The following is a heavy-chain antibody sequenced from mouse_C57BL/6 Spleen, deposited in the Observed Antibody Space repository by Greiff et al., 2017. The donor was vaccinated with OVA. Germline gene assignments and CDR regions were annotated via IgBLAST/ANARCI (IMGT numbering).Heavy chain of an antibody. Sequence: VQLQQPGAELVKPGASVKLSCKASGYTFTSYWMHWVKQRPGQGLEWIGMIHPNSGSTNYNEKFKSKATLTVDKSSSTAYMQLSSLTSEDSAVYYCARGGYHGNYFDYWGQGTTLTVSS. D-gene: IGHD3-1*01. CDR3: ARGGYHGNYFDY. V-gene: IGHV1-64*01. CDR2: IHPNSGST. CDR1: GYTFTSYW. J-gene: IGHJ2*01.